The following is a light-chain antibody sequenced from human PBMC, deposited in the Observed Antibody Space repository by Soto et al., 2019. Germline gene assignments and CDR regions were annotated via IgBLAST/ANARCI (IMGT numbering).Light chain of an antibody. CDR3: QQINSFPVT. CDR1: QTISSW. CDR2: KAS. V-gene: IGKV1-5*03. J-gene: IGKJ4*01. Sequence: DIQMSLSAAALSGTVGDRVTITCRASQTISSWLAWYQQKPGKAPKLLIYKASTLKSGVPSRFSGSGSGTEFTLTISSLQPDDFATYYCQQINSFPVTFGGGTKVDIK.